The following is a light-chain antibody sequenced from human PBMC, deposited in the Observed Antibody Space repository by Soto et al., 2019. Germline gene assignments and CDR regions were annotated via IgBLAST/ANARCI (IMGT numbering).Light chain of an antibody. V-gene: IGKV3-15*01. J-gene: IGKJ4*01. CDR2: GAS. CDR1: QSVSSN. Sequence: EIVMTQSPATLSVSPGERATLSCRASQSVSSNLAWYQQKPGQAPRLLIYGASTRATGIPARFSGSGSGTVFTLTISSLQSEDFAVYYCQQYNNWPPLTFGGGTKVELK. CDR3: QQYNNWPPLT.